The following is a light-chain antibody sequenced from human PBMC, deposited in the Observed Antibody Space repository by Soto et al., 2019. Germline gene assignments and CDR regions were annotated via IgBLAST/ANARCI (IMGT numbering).Light chain of an antibody. CDR2: DVS. CDR1: SSDVGGYNF. CDR3: CSYAGSYTYWV. V-gene: IGLV2-11*01. Sequence: QSALTQPRSVSGSPGQSVTISCTGTSSDVGGYNFVSWYQQHPGKAPKLMIYDVSKRPSGVPDRFSGSKSGNTASLTISGLQADDEADYSCCSYAGSYTYWVFGGGTKLTVL. J-gene: IGLJ3*02.